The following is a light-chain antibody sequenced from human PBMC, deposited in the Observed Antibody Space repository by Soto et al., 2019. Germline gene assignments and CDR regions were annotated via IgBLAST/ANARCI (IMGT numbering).Light chain of an antibody. Sequence: QSALTQPRSVSGSPGQSVTISCTGTSSDVGGYNYVSWYQQHPGKAPKLMIYDVGKRPSGVPDRFSGSKSDNTASLTISGLQAEDEADYYCCSYAGSYGDVVFGGGTKLSVL. CDR1: SSDVGGYNY. V-gene: IGLV2-11*01. CDR3: CSYAGSYGDVV. CDR2: DVG. J-gene: IGLJ2*01.